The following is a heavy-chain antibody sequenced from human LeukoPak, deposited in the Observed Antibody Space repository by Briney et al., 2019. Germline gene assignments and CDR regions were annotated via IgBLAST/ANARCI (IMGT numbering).Heavy chain of an antibody. CDR2: IIPILGIA. D-gene: IGHD5-12*01. V-gene: IGHV1-69*04. Sequence: ASVKVSCKASGGTFSSYAISWVRQAPGQGLEWMGRIIPILGIANYAQKFQGRVTITADKSTSTAYMELSSLRSEDTAVYYCARSPNSGYELILYFDYWGQGTLVTVSS. J-gene: IGHJ4*02. CDR3: ARSPNSGYELILYFDY. CDR1: GGTFSSYA.